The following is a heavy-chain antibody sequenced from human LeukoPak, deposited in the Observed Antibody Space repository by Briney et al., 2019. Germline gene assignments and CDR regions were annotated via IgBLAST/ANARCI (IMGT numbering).Heavy chain of an antibody. J-gene: IGHJ5*02. Sequence: SGRSLRLSCAASGFTFDDYAMHWVRQAPGKGLEWVSGISWNSGSIGYADSVKGRFTISRDNAKNSLYLQMNSLRAEDTALYYCAKDARRGIAAAGTVNWFDPWGQGTLVTVSS. D-gene: IGHD6-13*01. CDR2: ISWNSGSI. CDR1: GFTFDDYA. V-gene: IGHV3-9*01. CDR3: AKDARRGIAAAGTVNWFDP.